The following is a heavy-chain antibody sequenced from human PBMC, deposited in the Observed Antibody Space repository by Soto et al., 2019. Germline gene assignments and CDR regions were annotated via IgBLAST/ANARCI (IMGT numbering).Heavy chain of an antibody. D-gene: IGHD1-1*01. CDR1: GFTFVDYG. Sequence: PGGSLILSCTASGFTFVDYGMSWFRKAPGKGLEWVAFIRSEAYGGTTEYAASVKGRFIISRDDSKNTVSLHMNSLRAEDTALYYCAKDRPRRTSGYFFDYWGQGTPVTVSS. CDR2: IRSEAYGGTT. J-gene: IGHJ4*02. V-gene: IGHV3-49*03. CDR3: AKDRPRRTSGYFFDY.